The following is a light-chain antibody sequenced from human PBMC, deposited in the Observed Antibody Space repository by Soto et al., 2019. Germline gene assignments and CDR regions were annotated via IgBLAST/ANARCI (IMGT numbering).Light chain of an antibody. J-gene: IGLJ3*02. CDR2: DDT. V-gene: IGLV3-21*02. CDR3: QVRDSNNDHMV. CDR1: NIGSKS. Sequence: SYELTQPPSVSVAPGQTARITCGGKNIGSKSVHWHQQRPGQAPLVVIYDDTDRPSGIPERFSGANSENTATLTITRVEAGDEADYYCQVRDSNNDHMVFGGGTKLTVL.